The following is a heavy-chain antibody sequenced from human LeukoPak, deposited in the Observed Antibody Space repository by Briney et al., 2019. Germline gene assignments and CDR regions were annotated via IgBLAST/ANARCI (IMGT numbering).Heavy chain of an antibody. V-gene: IGHV3-7*01. J-gene: IGHJ6*03. CDR3: ARGAYYDILTGYYLYYYYYMDV. CDR1: GFTFSSYS. CDR2: IKQDGSEK. Sequence: GGSLRLSCAASGFTFSSYSMNWVRQAPGKGLEWVANIKQDGSEKYYVDSVKGRFTISRDNAKNSLYLQMNSLRAEDTAVYYCARGAYYDILTGYYLYYYYYMDVWGKGTTVTISS. D-gene: IGHD3-9*01.